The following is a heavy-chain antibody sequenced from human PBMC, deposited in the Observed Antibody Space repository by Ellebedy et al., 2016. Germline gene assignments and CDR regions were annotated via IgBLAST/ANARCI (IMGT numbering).Heavy chain of an antibody. V-gene: IGHV4-59*01. J-gene: IGHJ4*02. Sequence: SETLSLTCNVSGGSINSYYWSWIRQPPGRGLEWLGYFYNSGSANSNPSLKSRATISGDPSRNQFSPRLNSVTAADTALYYCARGRRSHDQFAPFDFWGQGILVAVST. CDR2: FYNSGSA. CDR3: ARGRRSHDQFAPFDF. D-gene: IGHD2-15*01. CDR1: GGSINSYY.